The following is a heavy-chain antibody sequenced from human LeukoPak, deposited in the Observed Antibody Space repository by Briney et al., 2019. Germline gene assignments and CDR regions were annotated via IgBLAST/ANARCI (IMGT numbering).Heavy chain of an antibody. CDR2: INSDGTGT. J-gene: IGHJ4*02. CDR3: SRSDGNPY. CDR1: GFTFSRYA. D-gene: IGHD4-23*01. Sequence: PGGSLRLSCAASGFTFSRYAMSCVRQAPGKGLVWVSRINSDGTGTSYADSVKGRFTISRDNAKNTLYLQMNSLRAEDSAVYFCSRSDGNPYWGQGTLVTVSS. V-gene: IGHV3-74*01.